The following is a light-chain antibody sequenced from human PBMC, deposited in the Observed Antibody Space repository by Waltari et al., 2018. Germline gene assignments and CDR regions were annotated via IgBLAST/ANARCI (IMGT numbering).Light chain of an antibody. Sequence: EIVLTQSPGTLSLSPGERATLSCRASQSVGRSLAWYQQKRGQVPRLLIYGASSRATGIPDMVSGRWSGTDVSLTISRLEPEDFAVYYCQHYVRLPATFGQGTDVEIK. V-gene: IGKV3-20*01. CDR3: QHYVRLPAT. CDR1: QSVGRS. CDR2: GAS. J-gene: IGKJ1*01.